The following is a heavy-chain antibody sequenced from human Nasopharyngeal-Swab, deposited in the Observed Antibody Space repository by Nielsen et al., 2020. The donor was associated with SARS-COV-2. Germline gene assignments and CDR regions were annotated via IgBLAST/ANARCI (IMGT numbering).Heavy chain of an antibody. V-gene: IGHV4-61*02. Sequence: SETLSLTCTVSGGSISSGSYYWSWIRQPAGKGLEWIGRIYTSGSTNYNPSLKSRVTISVDTSKNQFSLKLSSVTAADTAVYYCARGTEWLSPQWGQGTLVTVSS. CDR1: GGSISSGSYY. CDR3: ARGTEWLSPQ. D-gene: IGHD3-3*01. CDR2: IYTSGST. J-gene: IGHJ4*02.